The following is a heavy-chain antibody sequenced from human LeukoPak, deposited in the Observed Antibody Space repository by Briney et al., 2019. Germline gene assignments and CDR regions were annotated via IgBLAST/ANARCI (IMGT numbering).Heavy chain of an antibody. V-gene: IGHV4-59*12. J-gene: IGHJ4*02. CDR2: IYYSGTT. CDR3: ASAASYFDSSAYYPYFDF. D-gene: IGHD3-22*01. CDR1: GGSISSYY. Sequence: PSETLSLTCTVSGGSISSYYWSWIRQPPGEGLEWIGYIYYSGTTFYNPSLGSRITISIDTSESRFSLRLNSVTAADTAVYYCASAASYFDSSAYYPYFDFWGQGTLVTVSS.